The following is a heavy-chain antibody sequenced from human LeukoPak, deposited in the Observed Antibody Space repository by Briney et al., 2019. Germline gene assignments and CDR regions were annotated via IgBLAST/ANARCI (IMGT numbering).Heavy chain of an antibody. V-gene: IGHV3-30*02. CDR1: GFTFSSYG. Sequence: PGGSLRLSCAASGFTFSSYGMHWVRQAPGKGLEGVAFIRHDGSNKNYADSVKGRFTISRDNSKNTLYLQMNSLRAEDTAVYYCAREPLVPAAYDYWGQGTLVTVSS. J-gene: IGHJ4*02. D-gene: IGHD2-2*01. CDR3: AREPLVPAAYDY. CDR2: IRHDGSNK.